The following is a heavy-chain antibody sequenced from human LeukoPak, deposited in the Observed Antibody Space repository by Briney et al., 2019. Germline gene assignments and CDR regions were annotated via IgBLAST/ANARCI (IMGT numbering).Heavy chain of an antibody. CDR2: IYNSGNN. Sequence: PSGTLSLTCTVSGGSISSDYWQWIRQPPGKGLEWVGYIYNSGNNHYNSSLKSRVTISIDTSKNQFSLKLASVTAADTAVYYCATRGYWGQGTLVAVSS. CDR1: GGSISSDY. J-gene: IGHJ4*02. V-gene: IGHV4-59*08. CDR3: ATRGY. D-gene: IGHD3-10*01.